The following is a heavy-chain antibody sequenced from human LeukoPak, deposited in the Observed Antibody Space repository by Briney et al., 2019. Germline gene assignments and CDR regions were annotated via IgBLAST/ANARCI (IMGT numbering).Heavy chain of an antibody. Sequence: GGSLRLSCAASGFIFSSYSMNWVRQAPGKGLEWVSSISSSSSYIYYADSVRGRFTISRDNSKNTLYLQMNSLRAEDTAVYYCAKDPTDFDSSGQTYFDYWGQGSLVTVSS. V-gene: IGHV3-21*04. CDR2: ISSSSSYI. CDR1: GFIFSSYS. D-gene: IGHD3-22*01. CDR3: AKDPTDFDSSGQTYFDY. J-gene: IGHJ4*02.